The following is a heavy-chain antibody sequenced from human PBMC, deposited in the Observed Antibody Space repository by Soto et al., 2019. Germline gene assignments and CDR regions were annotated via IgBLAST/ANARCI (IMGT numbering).Heavy chain of an antibody. Sequence: SGTLSLTCALPGYSIISSNWWGWIRQPPGKGLEWIGYIYYSGTTYYNPSLKSRVTMSVDTSKNQFSLKLTSVTAVDTAVYYCARREIQGPIDYWGQGTLVS. CDR3: ARREIQGPIDY. CDR2: IYYSGTT. J-gene: IGHJ4*02. D-gene: IGHD1-26*01. CDR1: GYSIISSNW. V-gene: IGHV4-28*01.